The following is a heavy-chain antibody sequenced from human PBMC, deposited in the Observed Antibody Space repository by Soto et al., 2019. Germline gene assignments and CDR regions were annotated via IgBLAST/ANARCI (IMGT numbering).Heavy chain of an antibody. D-gene: IGHD3-22*01. J-gene: IGHJ3*01. Sequence: SETLSLTCTVSGGSISSYYWSWIRQPAGKGLEWIGRIYTSGSTNYNPSLKSRVTMSVDTSKNQFSLKLSSVTAADTAVYYCARDQYYYYDSSGDAFYLCGQGTMVTVS. CDR1: GGSISSYY. CDR2: IYTSGST. CDR3: ARDQYYYYDSSGDAFYL. V-gene: IGHV4-4*07.